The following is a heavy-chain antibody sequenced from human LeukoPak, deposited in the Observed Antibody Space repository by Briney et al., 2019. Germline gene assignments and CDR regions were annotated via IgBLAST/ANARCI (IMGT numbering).Heavy chain of an antibody. V-gene: IGHV3-21*01. D-gene: IGHD6-13*01. Sequence: SISSSSSYIYYADSVKGRFTISRDNAKNSLYLQMNSLRAEDTAVYYCASDPEYSSSFDYWGQGTLVTVSS. CDR3: ASDPEYSSSFDY. CDR2: ISSSSSYI. J-gene: IGHJ4*02.